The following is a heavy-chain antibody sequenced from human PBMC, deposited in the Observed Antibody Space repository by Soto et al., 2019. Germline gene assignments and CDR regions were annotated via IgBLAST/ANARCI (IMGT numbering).Heavy chain of an antibody. CDR1: GGTFSSYA. V-gene: IGHV1-69*06. CDR2: IIPIFGTS. J-gene: IGHJ5*02. CDR3: ARYGWSGYSYGYLPNWFDP. Sequence: QVQLVQSGAEVKKPGSSVKVSCKASGGTFSSYAISWVRQAPGQGLEWLGGIIPIFGTSTYAQKFPGRVTITADKSTTTAYMELSSLRSEDTAVYYCARYGWSGYSYGYLPNWFDPWGQGTLVTVSS. D-gene: IGHD5-18*01.